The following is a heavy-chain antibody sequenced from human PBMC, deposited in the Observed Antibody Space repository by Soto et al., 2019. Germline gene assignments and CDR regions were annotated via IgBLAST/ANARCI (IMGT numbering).Heavy chain of an antibody. J-gene: IGHJ4*02. CDR2: ISDGGSRA. D-gene: IGHD3-10*01. CDR3: TRGPRPSSVGTGAF. Sequence: LRLSCTASGFTFSMYWMHWVRQVPGKGPEWVSRISDGGSRADYADSVKGRFTISRDNAKNTLYLEMHVLRADDTAVYYCTRGPRPSSVGTGAFWGQGTPVTVSS. V-gene: IGHV3-74*01. CDR1: GFTFSMYW.